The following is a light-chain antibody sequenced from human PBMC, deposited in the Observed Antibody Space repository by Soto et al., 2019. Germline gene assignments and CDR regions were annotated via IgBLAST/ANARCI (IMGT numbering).Light chain of an antibody. V-gene: IGKV1-33*01. CDR1: QDISNY. J-gene: IGKJ4*01. CDR3: QQYDNLPPKLT. CDR2: DAS. Sequence: DIPMTQSPSSLSASVGDRVTITCQASQDISNYLNWYQQKPGKAPKLVIYDASNLETGVPSRFSGSGSGTDFTFTISSLQPEDIATYYCQQYDNLPPKLTFGGGTKVEIK.